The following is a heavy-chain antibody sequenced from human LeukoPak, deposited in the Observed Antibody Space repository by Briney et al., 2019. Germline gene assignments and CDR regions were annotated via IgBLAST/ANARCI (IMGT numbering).Heavy chain of an antibody. J-gene: IGHJ4*02. CDR2: INHSGST. CDR3: ARSKSWYVDY. V-gene: IGHV4-34*01. CDR1: GGSFSGYY. Sequence: SETLSLTCAVYGGSFSGYYWSWIRQPPGKGLEWIGEINHSGSTNYNPSHKSRVTISVDTSKNQFSLELSSVTAADTAVYYCARSKSWYVDYWRQGTLVTVSS. D-gene: IGHD6-13*01.